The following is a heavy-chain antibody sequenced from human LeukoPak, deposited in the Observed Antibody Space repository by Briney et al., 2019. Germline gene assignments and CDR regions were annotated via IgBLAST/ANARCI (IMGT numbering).Heavy chain of an antibody. Sequence: PSETLSLTCAVSGGSISSGFYSWSWIRQPPGKGLEWIGYIYHSGSTSYNPSLKSRVTISVDTSKNQFSLKLSSVTAADTAVYYCASRRGSYYFDYWGQGTLVTVSS. CDR1: GGSISSGFYS. CDR2: IYHSGST. V-gene: IGHV4-30-2*05. D-gene: IGHD3-10*01. CDR3: ASRRGSYYFDY. J-gene: IGHJ4*02.